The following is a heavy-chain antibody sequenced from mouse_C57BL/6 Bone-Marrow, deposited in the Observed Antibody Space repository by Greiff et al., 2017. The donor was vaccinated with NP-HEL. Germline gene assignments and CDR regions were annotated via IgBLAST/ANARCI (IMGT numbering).Heavy chain of an antibody. CDR3: ARRGVGGSHWYFDV. Sequence: QVQLQQSGAALVRPGTSVKMSCKASGYTFTHSWIGWAKQRPGHGLEWIGDIYPGGGYTNYNEKFKGKATLTADKSSSTAYMQFSSLTSEDSAIYYCARRGVGGSHWYFDVWGTGTTVTVSS. D-gene: IGHD1-1*02. CDR2: IYPGGGYT. CDR1: GYTFTHSW. V-gene: IGHV1-63*01. J-gene: IGHJ1*03.